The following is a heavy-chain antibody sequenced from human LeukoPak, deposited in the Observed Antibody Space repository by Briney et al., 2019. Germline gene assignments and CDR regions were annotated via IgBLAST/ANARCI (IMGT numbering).Heavy chain of an antibody. CDR1: GFTVSRNY. V-gene: IGHV3-23*01. D-gene: IGHD6-13*01. Sequence: GGSLRLSCAASGFTVSRNYMTWVRQAPGKGLEWVSAISGSGGSTYYADSVKGRFTISRDNSKNTLYLQMNSLRAEDTAVYYCAKAPAAGTYYFDYWGQGTLVTVSS. CDR2: ISGSGGST. CDR3: AKAPAAGTYYFDY. J-gene: IGHJ4*02.